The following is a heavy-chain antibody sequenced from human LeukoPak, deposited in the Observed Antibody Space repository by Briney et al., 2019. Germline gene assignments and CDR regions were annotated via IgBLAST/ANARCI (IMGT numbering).Heavy chain of an antibody. D-gene: IGHD5-24*01. Sequence: GGSLRLSCPASGFTFSSYAMSWVRQAPGKGLEWVSVIYSGGSTYYADSVKGRFTISRDNSKNTLYLQMNSLRAEDTAVYYCARELSRDGYIGAFDIWGQGTMATVSS. J-gene: IGHJ3*02. CDR2: IYSGGST. CDR3: ARELSRDGYIGAFDI. V-gene: IGHV3-66*01. CDR1: GFTFSSYA.